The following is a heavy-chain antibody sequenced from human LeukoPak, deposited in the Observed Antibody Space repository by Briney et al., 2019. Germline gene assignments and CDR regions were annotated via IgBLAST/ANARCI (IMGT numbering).Heavy chain of an antibody. J-gene: IGHJ4*02. CDR3: AKNRWGSVATPDS. V-gene: IGHV3-30*02. Sequence: GGSLRLSCAASGFSLSDYDIDWGRRAPGKGVEWVTFIRNDGSNTYTESVTGGLTISRENTKKTSYLQMNSLAIEDTAIYYCAKNRWGSVATPDSWGQGAVVTVSS. CDR2: IRNDGSNT. CDR1: GFSLSDYD. D-gene: IGHD5-12*01.